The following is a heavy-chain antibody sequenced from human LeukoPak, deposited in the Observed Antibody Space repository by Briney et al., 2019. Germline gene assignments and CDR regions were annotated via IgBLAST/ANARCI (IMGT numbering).Heavy chain of an antibody. Sequence: SETLSLTCTVSGGSIGSTTYYWGWIRQSPGKGLMWVGSISYSGSTYYNPSLKSRVSISVDTSKNQFYLKVIAVTAADTAVYYCARRITGTTSDSYDYWGQGTLVTVSP. CDR3: ARRITGTTSDSYDY. D-gene: IGHD1-20*01. CDR1: GGSIGSTTYY. V-gene: IGHV4-39*01. CDR2: ISYSGST. J-gene: IGHJ4*02.